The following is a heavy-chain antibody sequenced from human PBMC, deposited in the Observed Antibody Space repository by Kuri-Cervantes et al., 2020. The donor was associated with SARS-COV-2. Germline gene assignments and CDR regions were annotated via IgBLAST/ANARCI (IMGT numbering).Heavy chain of an antibody. V-gene: IGHV4-59*11. CDR2: IFPSAST. CDR3: GRGMEGTAGRAPDH. J-gene: IGHJ4*02. D-gene: IGHD6-13*01. Sequence: SETLSLTCTVSGGSISGHSWIWIRQPPGKGLEWIGYIFPSASTNYNPSLESRVTFSVDMSKNQFSLKLRSVSAADTAVYYCGRGMEGTAGRAPDHWGQGTLVTVSS. CDR1: GGSISGHS.